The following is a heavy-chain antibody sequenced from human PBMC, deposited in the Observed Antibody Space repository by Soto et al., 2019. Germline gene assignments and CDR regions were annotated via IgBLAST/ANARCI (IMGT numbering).Heavy chain of an antibody. J-gene: IGHJ5*02. Sequence: PGGSLRLSCAASGFTFSSYGMHWVRQAPGKGLEWVAVISYDGSNKYYADSVKGRFTISRDNSKNTLYLQMNSLRAEDTAVYYCAKLEAIAVAPIDPWGQGTLVTVSS. CDR2: ISYDGSNK. D-gene: IGHD6-19*01. CDR3: AKLEAIAVAPIDP. CDR1: GFTFSSYG. V-gene: IGHV3-30*18.